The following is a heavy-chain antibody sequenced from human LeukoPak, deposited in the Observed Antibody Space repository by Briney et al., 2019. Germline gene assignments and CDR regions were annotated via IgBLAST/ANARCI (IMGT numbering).Heavy chain of an antibody. Sequence: PGGSLRLSCAASGFTFSDYYMSWIRQAPGKGLEWVSYISGSSSYTNYADSVKGRFTISRDNAKNSLYLQMNSLRAEDTAVYYCARVSGSSGWTYGYYYYYGMDVWGQGTTVTVSS. CDR2: ISGSSSYT. V-gene: IGHV3-11*06. J-gene: IGHJ6*02. CDR3: ARVSGSSGWTYGYYYYYGMDV. D-gene: IGHD6-19*01. CDR1: GFTFSDYY.